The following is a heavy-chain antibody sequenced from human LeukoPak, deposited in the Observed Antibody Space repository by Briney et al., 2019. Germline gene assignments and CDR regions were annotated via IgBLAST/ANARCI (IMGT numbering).Heavy chain of an antibody. Sequence: SETLSLTCTASGASVGSGGYYWSWIRQPPGGGLEWIGYIYYISNTNYNPSLKSRVTMSVDPSKNQFSLKLNSVTAADTAVYYCARTQSQSGSYRYYFGYWGQGTLVTVSS. CDR3: ARTQSQSGSYRYYFGY. D-gene: IGHD1-26*01. J-gene: IGHJ4*02. CDR2: IYYISNT. V-gene: IGHV4-61*08. CDR1: GASVGSGGYY.